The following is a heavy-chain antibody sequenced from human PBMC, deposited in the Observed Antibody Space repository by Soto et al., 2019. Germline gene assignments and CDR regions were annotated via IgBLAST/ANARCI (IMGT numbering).Heavy chain of an antibody. Sequence: QVQLVQSGAEVKKPGSSVKVSCKASGGTFSSYAISWVRQAPGQGLEWMGGIIPIFGTANYAQKFQGRVTISADESTSTAYMEVSSRGAEETAGYCWGAGGGVAVGHFDYWGQGTLVTVSS. D-gene: IGHD6-19*01. CDR3: GAGGGVAVGHFDY. CDR2: IIPIFGTA. CDR1: GGTFSSYA. J-gene: IGHJ4*02. V-gene: IGHV1-69*01.